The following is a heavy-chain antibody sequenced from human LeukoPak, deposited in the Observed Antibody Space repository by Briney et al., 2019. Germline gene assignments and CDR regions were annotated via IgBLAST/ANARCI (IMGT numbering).Heavy chain of an antibody. CDR2: LGWNGDII. Sequence: GGPLRLSCAASGFTFDDYSMHWVRQSPGKGLEGLSCLGWNGDIIDYADSVKGRFTISRDNAKNSLYLPMDSLKPEDTALYYCAKGSLIAASGTLFDFWGQGTRVTVSS. J-gene: IGHJ4*02. CDR3: AKGSLIAASGTLFDF. CDR1: GFTFDDYS. V-gene: IGHV3-9*01. D-gene: IGHD6-13*01.